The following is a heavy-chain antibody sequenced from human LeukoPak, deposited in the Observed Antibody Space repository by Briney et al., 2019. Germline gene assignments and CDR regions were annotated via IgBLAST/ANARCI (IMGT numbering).Heavy chain of an antibody. J-gene: IGHJ4*02. CDR2: INPSGGST. V-gene: IGHV1-46*01. Sequence: ASVKVSCKASGYTFTSYYMHWVRQAPGQGLEWMGIINPSGGSTSYAQKFQGRVTMTRDTSISTAYMELSRLRSDDTAVYYCARAWGSGWSFDYWGQGTLVTVSS. D-gene: IGHD6-19*01. CDR3: ARAWGSGWSFDY. CDR1: GYTFTSYY.